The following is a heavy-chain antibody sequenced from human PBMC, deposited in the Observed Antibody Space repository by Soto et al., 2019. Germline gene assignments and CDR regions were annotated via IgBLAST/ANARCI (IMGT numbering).Heavy chain of an antibody. CDR1: GGTFSTYG. V-gene: IGHV1-69*01. D-gene: IGHD5-12*01. CDR3: AREADRRWLHLFDF. J-gene: IGHJ4*02. Sequence: QVQLVQSGAEVKKPGSSVKISCMASGGTFSTYGVSWVRQAPGQGLEWMGGIIPLLGTVNYAQKFQGRVTIRADESMTTAYMEMRGLRSDDTAVYFCAREADRRWLHLFDFWCQGTLVTVAS. CDR2: IIPLLGTV.